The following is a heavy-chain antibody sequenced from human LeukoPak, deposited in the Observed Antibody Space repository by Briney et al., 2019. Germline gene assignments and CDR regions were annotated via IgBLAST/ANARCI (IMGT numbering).Heavy chain of an antibody. CDR2: IWYDGSNK. D-gene: IGHD3-22*01. CDR1: GFTFSSYG. Sequence: GGSLRLSCAASGFTFSSYGMHWVRQAPGKGLEWVAVIWYDGSNKYYADSVKGRFTISRDNSKNTLYLQMNSLRAEDTSVYYCAKGGYYYDSSGLDYWGQGTLVTVSS. CDR3: AKGGYYYDSSGLDY. J-gene: IGHJ4*02. V-gene: IGHV3-33*06.